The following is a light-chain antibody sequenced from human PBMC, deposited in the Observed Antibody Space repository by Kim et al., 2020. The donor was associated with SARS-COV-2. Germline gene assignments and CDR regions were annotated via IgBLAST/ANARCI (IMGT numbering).Light chain of an antibody. CDR2: GNC. Sequence: VTISCTGSSSNIGAGYDVHWYQQLPGTAPKLLIYGNCNRPSGVPDRFSGSKSGTSASLAITGLQAEDEADYYCQSYDSSLSGSYVFGTGTKVTVL. CDR3: QSYDSSLSGSYV. CDR1: SSNIGAGYD. V-gene: IGLV1-40*01. J-gene: IGLJ1*01.